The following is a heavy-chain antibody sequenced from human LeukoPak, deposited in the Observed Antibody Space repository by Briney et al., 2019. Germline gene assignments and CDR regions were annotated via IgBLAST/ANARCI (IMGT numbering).Heavy chain of an antibody. CDR1: GFTFSTYA. CDR3: ARGAPEATPPGEAPLDY. J-gene: IGHJ4*02. Sequence: PGGSLRLSCAASGFTFSTYAMTWVRQPPGKGLEWIGEINHSGSTNYNPSLKSRVTISVDTSKNQFSLKLSSVTAADTAVYYCARGAPEATPPGEAPLDYWGQGTLVTVSS. CDR2: INHSGST. D-gene: IGHD1-14*01. V-gene: IGHV4-34*01.